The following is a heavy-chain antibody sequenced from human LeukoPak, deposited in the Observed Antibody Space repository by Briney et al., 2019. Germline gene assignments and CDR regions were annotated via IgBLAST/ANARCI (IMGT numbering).Heavy chain of an antibody. V-gene: IGHV4-39*07. CDR2: IYYSGST. CDR3: ARTVTTPYFDY. J-gene: IGHJ4*02. D-gene: IGHD4-17*01. Sequence: SETLSLTCTVSGGSISSSSYYWGWIRQPPGKGLEWIGSIYYSGSTYYNPSLKSRVTISVDRSKNQFSLKLSSVTAADTAVYYCARTVTTPYFDYWGQGTLVTVSS. CDR1: GGSISSSSYY.